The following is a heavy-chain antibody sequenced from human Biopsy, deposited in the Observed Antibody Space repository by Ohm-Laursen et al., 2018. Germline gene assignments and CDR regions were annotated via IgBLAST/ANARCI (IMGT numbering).Heavy chain of an antibody. CDR1: GGTFSSSA. V-gene: IGHV1-69*13. CDR2: IIGIFRTA. Sequence: AASVKVSCKTSGGTFSSSAITWVRQAPGQGLEWMGGIIGIFRTAHYAQKFQGRVTITADEFMSTAYMELSSLRSEDTAVYYCARGGGYNWNNGWFDPRGQGTLVTVSS. J-gene: IGHJ5*02. CDR3: ARGGGYNWNNGWFDP. D-gene: IGHD1/OR15-1a*01.